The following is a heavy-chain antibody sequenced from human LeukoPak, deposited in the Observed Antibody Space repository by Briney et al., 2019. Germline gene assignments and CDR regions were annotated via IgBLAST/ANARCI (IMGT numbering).Heavy chain of an antibody. CDR1: GYTFTGYH. J-gene: IGHJ4*02. V-gene: IGHV1-2*02. CDR3: ARDRTRQLWLPGGYYFDY. Sequence: ASVKVSCKASGYTFTGYHMHWVRQAPGQGFEWMGWINPNSGGTNYAQKFQGRVTMTRDTSISTAYMELSRLRSDDTAVYYCARDRTRQLWLPGGYYFDYWGQGTLVTVSS. D-gene: IGHD5-18*01. CDR2: INPNSGGT.